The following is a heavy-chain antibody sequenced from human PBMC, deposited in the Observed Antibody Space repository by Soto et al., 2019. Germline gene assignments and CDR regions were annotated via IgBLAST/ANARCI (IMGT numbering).Heavy chain of an antibody. D-gene: IGHD2-2*01. CDR1: GYTFTSYY. CDR2: INPSGGST. Sequence: ASVKVSCKASGYTFTSYYMHWVRQAPGQGLEWMGIINPSGGSTSYAQKFQGRVTMTRDTSTSTVYMELSSLRSEDTAVYYCARVSWSCSSTSCYPGEFDYWGQGTLVTVSS. V-gene: IGHV1-46*01. CDR3: ARVSWSCSSTSCYPGEFDY. J-gene: IGHJ4*02.